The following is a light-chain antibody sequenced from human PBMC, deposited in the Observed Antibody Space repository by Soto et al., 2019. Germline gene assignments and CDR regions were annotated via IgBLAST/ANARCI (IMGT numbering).Light chain of an antibody. CDR3: AAWDDTLNRYV. V-gene: IGLV1-44*01. J-gene: IGLJ1*01. CDR2: YNN. CDR1: NSNIASNT. Sequence: QSVLTQPPSASETPGQTVSISCSGSNSNIASNTVNWYQHLPGTAPKLLIYYNNQRPSGVPDRFSGSKSATSASLAISGLQSEDESDYYCAAWDDTLNRYVFGTGTKVTVL.